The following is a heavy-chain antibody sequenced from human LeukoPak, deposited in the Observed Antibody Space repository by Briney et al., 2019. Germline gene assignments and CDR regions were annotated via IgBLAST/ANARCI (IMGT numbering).Heavy chain of an antibody. V-gene: IGHV1-2*02. CDR1: GYILSSYY. J-gene: IGHJ4*02. Sequence: GASVKVSCKASGYILSSYYMHWVRQAPGQGPEWMGWINSNSGATNYAQKFQGRVTMTRDTSISTVYMELRSLRSDDTAVYYCARGRDRGASTPFDYWGQGTLVTVSS. CDR3: ARGRDRGASTPFDY. D-gene: IGHD1-26*01. CDR2: INSNSGAT.